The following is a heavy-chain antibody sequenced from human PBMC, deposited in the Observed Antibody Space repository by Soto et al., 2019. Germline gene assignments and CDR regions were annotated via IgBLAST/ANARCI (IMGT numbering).Heavy chain of an antibody. CDR1: GFTFSSYG. J-gene: IGHJ5*02. V-gene: IGHV3-30*18. D-gene: IGHD6-6*01. Sequence: PGGSVRLSCAASGFTFSSYGMHWVRQAPGKGLEWVAVISYDGSNKYYADSVKGRFTISRDNSKNTLYLQMNSLRAEDTAVYYCAKSKGIAARPFVTFDPWGQGSLVTGSS. CDR3: AKSKGIAARPFVTFDP. CDR2: ISYDGSNK.